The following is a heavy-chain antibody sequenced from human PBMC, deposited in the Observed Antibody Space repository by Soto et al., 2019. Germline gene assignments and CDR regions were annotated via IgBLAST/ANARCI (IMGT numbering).Heavy chain of an antibody. CDR1: GFTFRVYA. Sequence: VHLSESGGALVQPGGSLRLSCAASGFTFRVYAMSWFRQAPGGGLEWVSAIGGTGYTTYYADPVKGRFTIARDNSRDTLYLQMTSLRVEDTAVYYCARIRQLLFVSWGQGTLVSVSS. CDR3: ARIRQLLFVS. CDR2: IGGTGYTT. D-gene: IGHD2-2*01. J-gene: IGHJ4*02. V-gene: IGHV3-23*01.